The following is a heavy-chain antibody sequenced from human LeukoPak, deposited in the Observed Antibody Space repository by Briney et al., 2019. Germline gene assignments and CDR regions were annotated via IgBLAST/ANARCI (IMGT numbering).Heavy chain of an antibody. CDR3: ARVTWNPRAFDY. Sequence: GGSLRLSCAASGFTFSSYSMNWVRQAPGKGLEWVSHISSTSSTMYYADSVKGRFTISRDNAKNSLYLQMNSLRDEDTAVYYCARVTWNPRAFDYWGQGTLVTVSS. CDR2: ISSTSSTM. CDR1: GFTFSSYS. J-gene: IGHJ4*02. V-gene: IGHV3-48*02. D-gene: IGHD1-1*01.